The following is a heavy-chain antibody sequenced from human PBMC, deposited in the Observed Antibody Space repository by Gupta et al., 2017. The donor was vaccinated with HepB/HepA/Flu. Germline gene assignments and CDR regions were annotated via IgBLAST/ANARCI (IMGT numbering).Heavy chain of an antibody. V-gene: IGHV4-59*01. CDR2: INYNGNT. J-gene: IGHJ4*02. Sequence: QVQLQVSGPGLVKPSETLSLTCTVSGGSIWTYYWSWVRKPPGQGLEWIGYINYNGNTNYNPSLKSRVTMSTDTSNNQFSLKLTSVTSADTAVDYCARDGSEDGYNPNAVDYWGQGTLGTVSS. D-gene: IGHD5-24*01. CDR3: ARDGSEDGYNPNAVDY. CDR1: GGSIWTYY.